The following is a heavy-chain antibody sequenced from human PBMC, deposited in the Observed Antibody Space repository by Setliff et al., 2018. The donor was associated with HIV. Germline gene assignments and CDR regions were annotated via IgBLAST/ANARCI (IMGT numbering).Heavy chain of an antibody. CDR2: FDPEDGET. D-gene: IGHD6-13*01. CDR3: ATDPGYSSTWYSESFQH. Sequence: ASVKVSCKISGYTLTELSIHWVRQAPGKGLEWMANFDPEDGETFYAQRFQGRLTMTEDTSTDTAYMELSSLRSDDTAMYYCATDPGYSSTWYSESFQHWGQGTVVTV. V-gene: IGHV1-24*01. CDR1: GYTLTELS. J-gene: IGHJ1*01.